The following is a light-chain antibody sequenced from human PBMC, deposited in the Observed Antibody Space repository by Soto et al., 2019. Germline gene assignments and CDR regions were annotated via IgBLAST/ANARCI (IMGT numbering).Light chain of an antibody. CDR2: TTS. V-gene: IGKV1-39*01. J-gene: IGKJ2*01. Sequence: DVQMTQSPSSLSASVGDRVTITCRASQNIDIYVNWYQQKPGRPPTLIIYTTSRLQSGVPTRFSGSGSGTDFTLTISNLQPEDFATYSCHQSYITPPAFGQGTKVGIK. CDR1: QNIDIY. CDR3: HQSYITPPA.